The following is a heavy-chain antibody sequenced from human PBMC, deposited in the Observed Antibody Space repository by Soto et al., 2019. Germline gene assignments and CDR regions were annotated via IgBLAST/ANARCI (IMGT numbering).Heavy chain of an antibody. D-gene: IGHD3-3*01. J-gene: IGHJ6*02. CDR3: AGNFGVVIDYYYYGMDV. V-gene: IGHV5-10-1*01. CDR1: GYSFTSYW. CDR2: IDPSDSYT. Sequence: PGESLKISCQGSGYSFTSYWISWVRQMPGKGLEWMGRIDPSDSYTNYSPSFQGHATISADKSISTAYLQWSSLKASDTAMYYCAGNFGVVIDYYYYGMDVWGQGTTVTVSS.